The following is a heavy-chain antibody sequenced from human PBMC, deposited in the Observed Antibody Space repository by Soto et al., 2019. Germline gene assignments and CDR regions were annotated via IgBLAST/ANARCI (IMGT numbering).Heavy chain of an antibody. Sequence: HPGGSLRLSCEASGFTFSRYWMSWVRQAPGKGLEWVADIKHDGSVQYYVDSVKGRFTISRDNAKKLLYLQMNGLRAEDTALYYCARAPYSNGWYRFDLWGQGTLVTVSS. J-gene: IGHJ4*02. V-gene: IGHV3-7*03. D-gene: IGHD6-19*01. CDR2: IKHDGSVQ. CDR3: ARAPYSNGWYRFDL. CDR1: GFTFSRYW.